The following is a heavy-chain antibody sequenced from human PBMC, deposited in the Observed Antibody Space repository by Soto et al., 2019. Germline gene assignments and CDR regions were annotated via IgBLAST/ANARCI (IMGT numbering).Heavy chain of an antibody. D-gene: IGHD2-15*01. J-gene: IGHJ6*03. CDR2: INAGNGNT. CDR3: ARDPTYGSGGSCYLYYYYYMDV. V-gene: IGHV1-3*01. Sequence: QVQLVQSGAEVKKPGASVKVSCKASGYTFTSYAMHWVRQAPGQRLEWMGWINAGNGNTKYSQKFQGRVTITRDSSSRTVYMEVSSLRSEDTAVYYCARDPTYGSGGSCYLYYYYYMDVWGKETTVTVSS. CDR1: GYTFTSYA.